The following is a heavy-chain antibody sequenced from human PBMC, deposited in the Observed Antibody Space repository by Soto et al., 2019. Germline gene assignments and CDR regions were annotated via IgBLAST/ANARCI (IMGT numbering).Heavy chain of an antibody. Sequence: SETLSLTCTVSGGSISSGVYYWSWIRQHPGKGLEWIGYIYYSGSTYYNPSLKSRVTISVDTSKNQFSLKLSSVTAADTAVYYCARVSSWYTFDYWGQGTLVTVSS. V-gene: IGHV4-31*03. CDR3: ARVSSWYTFDY. CDR1: GGSISSGVYY. CDR2: IYYSGST. J-gene: IGHJ4*02. D-gene: IGHD6-13*01.